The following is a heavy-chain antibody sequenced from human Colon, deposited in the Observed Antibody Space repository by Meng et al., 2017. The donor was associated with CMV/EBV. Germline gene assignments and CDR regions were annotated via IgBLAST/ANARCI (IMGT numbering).Heavy chain of an antibody. CDR3: ADDYSLY. CDR1: GFIFGDHF. Sequence: GESLKISCTASGFIFGDHFMDWVRQAPGKGLEWVAFIRYDGTNKYYGDSVRGRFTISRDNSKNTLYLQMNSLRAEDTAVYYCADDYSLYWGQGTLVTVSS. CDR2: IRYDGTNK. V-gene: IGHV3-30*02. D-gene: IGHD2-21*01. J-gene: IGHJ4*02.